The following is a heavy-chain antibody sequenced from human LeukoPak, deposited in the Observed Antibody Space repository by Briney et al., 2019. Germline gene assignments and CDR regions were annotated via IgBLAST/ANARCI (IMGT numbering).Heavy chain of an antibody. J-gene: IGHJ4*02. CDR3: ARVPLWFGELLDFDY. D-gene: IGHD3-10*01. CDR2: ISSSSSTI. Sequence: PGGSLRLSCAASGFTFSSYSMNWVRQAPGKGLEWVSYISSSSSTIYYADSVKGRFTISRDNAKNSLYLQMNSLRDEDTAVYYCARVPLWFGELLDFDYWGQGTLVTVSS. V-gene: IGHV3-48*02. CDR1: GFTFSSYS.